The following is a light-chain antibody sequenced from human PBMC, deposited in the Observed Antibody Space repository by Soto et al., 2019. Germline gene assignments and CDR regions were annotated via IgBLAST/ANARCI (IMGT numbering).Light chain of an antibody. J-gene: IGKJ4*01. CDR1: QSVSSSY. Sequence: EIVLTQSPGTLSLSPGERATLSCRVSQSVSSSYLAWYQQKPGQAPRLLIYAASSRATGIPDRFSGSGSETDFTLTISRLEPEDFAVYYCQRYGSSPLTFGGGTKVEIK. V-gene: IGKV3-20*01. CDR3: QRYGSSPLT. CDR2: AAS.